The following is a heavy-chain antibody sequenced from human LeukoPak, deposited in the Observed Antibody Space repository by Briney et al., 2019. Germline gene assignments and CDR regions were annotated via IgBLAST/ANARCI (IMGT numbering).Heavy chain of an antibody. CDR2: ISGSGGST. D-gene: IGHD3-10*01. Sequence: ETLSLTCTVSGGSISSSSYYWGWIRQPPGKGLEWVSAISGSGGSTYYADSVKGRFTISRDNSKNTLYLQMNSLRAEDTAVYYCAKEWFGELSSSSPDYWGQGTLVTVSS. J-gene: IGHJ4*02. V-gene: IGHV3-23*01. CDR3: AKEWFGELSSSSPDY. CDR1: GGSISSSSYY.